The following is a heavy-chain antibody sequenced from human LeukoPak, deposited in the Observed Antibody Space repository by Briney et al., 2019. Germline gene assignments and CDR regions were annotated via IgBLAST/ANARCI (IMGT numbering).Heavy chain of an antibody. J-gene: IGHJ6*03. D-gene: IGHD1-14*01. CDR1: GFTVSSNY. CDR3: ARGTSWMSPYYYMDV. V-gene: IGHV3-66*01. Sequence: GGSLRLSCAASGFTVSSNYMSWVRQAPGKGLEWVSVIYSGGSTYYADSVKGRFTISRDNSKSTLYLQMTSLRAEDTAVYYCARGTSWMSPYYYMDVWGTGTTVTVSS. CDR2: IYSGGST.